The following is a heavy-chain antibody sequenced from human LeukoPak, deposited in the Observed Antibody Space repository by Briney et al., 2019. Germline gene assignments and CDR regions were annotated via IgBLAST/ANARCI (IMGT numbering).Heavy chain of an antibody. CDR3: ARSLYYLGSDSFDI. Sequence: PSETLSLTCTVSGGSISSYYWNWIRQPPGKGLEWIGYIYYSGSTNYNPSLKSRVSISVDTSKNQFSLKLSSVTAADTAVYYCARSLYYLGSDSFDIWGQGTMVTVSS. J-gene: IGHJ3*02. D-gene: IGHD3-10*01. CDR2: IYYSGST. CDR1: GGSISSYY. V-gene: IGHV4-59*01.